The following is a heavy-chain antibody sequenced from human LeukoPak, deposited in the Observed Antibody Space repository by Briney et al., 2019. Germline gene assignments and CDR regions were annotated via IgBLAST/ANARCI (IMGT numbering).Heavy chain of an antibody. CDR3: ARHEYSGSYYGLSWFDP. J-gene: IGHJ5*02. CDR1: GGSISSGSYY. D-gene: IGHD1-26*01. V-gene: IGHV4-61*02. CDR2: IYTSGST. Sequence: PSETLSLTCTVSGGSISSGSYYWNWIRQPAGQGLEWIGRIYTSGSTNYNPSLKSRVTISVDTSKNQFPLELSSLTAADTAVYYCARHEYSGSYYGLSWFDPWGQGTLATVSS.